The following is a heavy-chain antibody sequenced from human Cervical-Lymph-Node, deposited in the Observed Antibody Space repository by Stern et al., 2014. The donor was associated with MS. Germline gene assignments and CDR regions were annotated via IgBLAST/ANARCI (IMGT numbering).Heavy chain of an antibody. Sequence: VHLKESGGTLIQPAGTLRLSCAVSGFTVSSHYMSWVRLAPGKGLARDSVIYSVVNTFYADSVKGRFTVSRDNSKNTLFLQMSSLRAEDTAVYYCARCSAWYGMCYFDLWGQGTLVTVSS. CDR3: ARCSAWYGMCYFDL. V-gene: IGHV3-53*01. D-gene: IGHD6-19*01. CDR2: IYSVVNT. J-gene: IGHJ4*02. CDR1: GFTVSSHY.